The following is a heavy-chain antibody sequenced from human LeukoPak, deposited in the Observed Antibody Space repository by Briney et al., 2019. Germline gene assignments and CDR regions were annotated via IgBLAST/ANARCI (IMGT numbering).Heavy chain of an antibody. CDR1: GYTFTGYY. CDR2: INPNSGGT. CDR3: ARSPGPVYFDWLPRVDYFDY. Sequence: ASVKVSCKASGYTFTGYYMHWVRQAPGQGLEWMGRINPNSGGTNYAQKLQGRVTMTRDTSISTAYMELSRLRSDDTAVYYCARSPGPVYFDWLPRVDYFDYWGQGTLVTVSS. V-gene: IGHV1-2*06. D-gene: IGHD3-9*01. J-gene: IGHJ4*02.